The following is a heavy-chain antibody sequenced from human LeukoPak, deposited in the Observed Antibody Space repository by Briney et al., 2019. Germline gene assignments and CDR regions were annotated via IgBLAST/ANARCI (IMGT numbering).Heavy chain of an antibody. J-gene: IGHJ4*02. CDR2: INTDGSAT. D-gene: IGHD4-23*01. V-gene: IGHV3-74*01. Sequence: GGSLRLSCAASAFSFSSYWMHWVRQAPGKGLLWVSRINTDGSATYYADSVKGRFTISRDNAKNTVYLQMNSLRAEDTAVYYCARDHYGGNSDYWGQGTLVTVSS. CDR3: ARDHYGGNSDY. CDR1: AFSFSSYW.